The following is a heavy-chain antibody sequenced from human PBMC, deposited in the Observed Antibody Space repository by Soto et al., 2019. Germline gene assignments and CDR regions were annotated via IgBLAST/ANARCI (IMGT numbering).Heavy chain of an antibody. CDR2: IIPIFGTA. D-gene: IGHD3-10*01. J-gene: IGHJ5*02. CDR3: ARDLNYYGSGCYYKTPALDP. CDR1: GGTFSSYA. Sequence: QVQLVQSGAEVKKPGSSVKVSCKASGGTFSSYAISWVRQAPGQGLEWMGGIIPIFGTANYAQKFQCRVTITADKSTSEVYMELRSLRAEDTAVYYCARDLNYYGSGCYYKTPALDPWCQGPLVTVSS. V-gene: IGHV1-69*06.